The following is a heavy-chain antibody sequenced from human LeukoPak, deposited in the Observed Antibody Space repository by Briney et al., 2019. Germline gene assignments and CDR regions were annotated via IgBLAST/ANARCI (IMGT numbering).Heavy chain of an antibody. J-gene: IGHJ5*02. CDR3: ARLGYNWNYNWFDP. D-gene: IGHD1-7*01. V-gene: IGHV4-38-2*01. Sequence: TSETLSLTRAVSGFSISSGYYWGWIRQPPGKGLEWIGSIHHSGSTYYNPSLKSRVTISVDTSKNQFSLNLSSVTAADTAVYYCARLGYNWNYNWFDPWGLGTLVTVSS. CDR1: GFSISSGYY. CDR2: IHHSGST.